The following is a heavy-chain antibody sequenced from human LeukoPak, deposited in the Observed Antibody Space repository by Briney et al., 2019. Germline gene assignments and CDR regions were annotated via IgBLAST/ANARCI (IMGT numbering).Heavy chain of an antibody. Sequence: GASVKVSCKASGYTLTGYYMHWVRQAPGQGLEWMGWINPNSGGTNYAQKFQGWVTMTRDTSISTAYMELSRLRSDDTAVYYCARDGALTGYPAGGDYWGQGTLVTVSS. CDR2: INPNSGGT. V-gene: IGHV1-2*04. CDR3: ARDGALTGYPAGGDY. D-gene: IGHD3-9*01. J-gene: IGHJ4*02. CDR1: GYTLTGYY.